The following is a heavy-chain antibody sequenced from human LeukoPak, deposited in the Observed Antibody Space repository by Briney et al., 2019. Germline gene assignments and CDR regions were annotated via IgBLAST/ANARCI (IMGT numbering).Heavy chain of an antibody. CDR2: IYYSGST. V-gene: IGHV4-59*01. CDR3: ARGLDGLGAFDI. Sequence: SETLSLTCTVSGGSISSYYWSWIRQPPGKGLEWIGYIYYSGSTNYNPSLKSRVTISVDTSKNQFSLKLSSVTAADTAVYYCARGLDGLGAFDIWGRGTMVTVSS. CDR1: GGSISSYY. D-gene: IGHD3-9*01. J-gene: IGHJ3*02.